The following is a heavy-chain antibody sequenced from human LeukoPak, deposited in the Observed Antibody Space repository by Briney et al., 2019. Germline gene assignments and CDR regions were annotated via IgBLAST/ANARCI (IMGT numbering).Heavy chain of an antibody. CDR2: INNVGSHI. D-gene: IGHD2-2*01. J-gene: IGHJ4*02. Sequence: GGSLRLSCAASGFTFSSSAMNWVRQAPGKGLEWVSSINNVGSHIYYADSVNGRFTISRDNAKNSLYLQMNSLRAEDTAVSYCAKGRVSGLFVLIRAANDYWGQGTLVTVSS. CDR3: AKGRVSGLFVLIRAANDY. V-gene: IGHV3-21*01. CDR1: GFTFSSSA.